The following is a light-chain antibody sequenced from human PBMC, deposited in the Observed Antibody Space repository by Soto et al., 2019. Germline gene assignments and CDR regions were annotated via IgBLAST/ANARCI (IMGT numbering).Light chain of an antibody. J-gene: IGKJ1*01. CDR3: QQYSNWPPFT. V-gene: IGKV3-15*01. Sequence: ETLMKQSPATLSVSPGESATLSCWASPSVSSNLAWYQQKPGQAPRLLIYGASTRAAGVSARFSGSGSGTEFTLTISCLQSEDFAVYYCQQYSNWPPFTFGQGTQVAIK. CDR1: PSVSSN. CDR2: GAS.